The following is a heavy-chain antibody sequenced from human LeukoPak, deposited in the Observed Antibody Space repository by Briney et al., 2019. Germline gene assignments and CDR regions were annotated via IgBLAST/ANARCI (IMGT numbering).Heavy chain of an antibody. V-gene: IGHV3-30*02. CDR2: IRYNGSNK. CDR3: VRDGGRLIFGNGASFDY. CDR1: GFTFSSYG. J-gene: IGHJ4*02. D-gene: IGHD3-10*01. Sequence: GGSLRLSCAASGFTFSSYGMHWVRHAPGKGLEWVAFIRYNGSNKYYADSVKGRFTISRDNAKNTLYLQMNSLRAEDTAMYYCVRDGGRLIFGNGASFDYWGQGTLVTVSS.